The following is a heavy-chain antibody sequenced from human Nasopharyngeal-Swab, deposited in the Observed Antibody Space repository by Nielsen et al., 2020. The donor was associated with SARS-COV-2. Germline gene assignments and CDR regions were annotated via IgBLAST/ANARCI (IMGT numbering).Heavy chain of an antibody. J-gene: IGHJ4*02. Sequence: SETLSLTCSVSGVSATSGDVFWSWIRQPAGKALQYIGRIFVRGNSPDFNPSLKSRGTISIDTSKNQFSLNLTSVTAADTAIYFCARELPGTYSSFDYWGQGILVTVSS. V-gene: IGHV4-61*02. CDR1: GVSATSGDVF. CDR2: IFVRGNSP. CDR3: ARELPGTYSSFDY. D-gene: IGHD1-26*01.